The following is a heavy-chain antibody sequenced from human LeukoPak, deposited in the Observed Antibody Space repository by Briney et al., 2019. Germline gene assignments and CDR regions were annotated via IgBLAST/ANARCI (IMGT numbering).Heavy chain of an antibody. CDR1: GFTFDDYG. CDR2: INWNGAST. J-gene: IGHJ6*02. D-gene: IGHD2-15*01. Sequence: GGSLRLSCAASGFTFDDYGLNWVRQVPGKGLEWVAGINWNGASTGYADSVKGRFTISRDNAKNSLYLQMNSLRVEDTALYYCAKRAAVYYGLDVWGQGTTVTVSS. CDR3: AKRAAVYYGLDV. V-gene: IGHV3-20*04.